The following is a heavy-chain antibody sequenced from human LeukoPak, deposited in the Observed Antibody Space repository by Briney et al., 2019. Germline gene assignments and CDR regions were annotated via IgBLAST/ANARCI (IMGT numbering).Heavy chain of an antibody. D-gene: IGHD2-21*02. Sequence: SQTLSLTCTVSGGSISSGDYYWSWIRQPPGKGLEWIGYIYYSGSTYYNPSLKSRVTISVDTSKNQLSLKLSSVTAADTAVYYCARDAHCGGDCYSGWFDPWGQGTLVTVSS. J-gene: IGHJ5*02. CDR3: ARDAHCGGDCYSGWFDP. V-gene: IGHV4-30-4*01. CDR1: GGSISSGDYY. CDR2: IYYSGST.